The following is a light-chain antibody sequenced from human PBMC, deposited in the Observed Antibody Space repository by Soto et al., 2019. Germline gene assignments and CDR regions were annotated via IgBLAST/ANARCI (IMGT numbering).Light chain of an antibody. CDR2: DAA. CDR3: QQLNGSPWT. V-gene: IGKV1-9*01. Sequence: DSQVTQAPSSLSAAAGGEVTITCRASPAIASFLAWYQQKPGTAPKLLIYDAATLQSGVPSRFNGSRSGTEYTLTIGSLQPEDFATYYCQQLNGSPWTFGQGTKVDIK. J-gene: IGKJ1*01. CDR1: PAIASF.